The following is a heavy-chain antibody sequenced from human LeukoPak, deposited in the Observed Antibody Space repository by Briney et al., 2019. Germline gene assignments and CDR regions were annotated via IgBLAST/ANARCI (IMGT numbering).Heavy chain of an antibody. CDR2: IKQDGSEK. CDR3: ARIKVRQWLAYYFDY. Sequence: LPGGSLRLSCAASGFTFSSYWMSWVRQAPGKGLDWVANIKQDGSEKYYVDSVKGRFTISRDNAKNSLYLQMNSLRAEDTAVYYCARIKVRQWLAYYFDYWGQGTLVTVSS. V-gene: IGHV3-7*01. D-gene: IGHD6-19*01. CDR1: GFTFSSYW. J-gene: IGHJ4*02.